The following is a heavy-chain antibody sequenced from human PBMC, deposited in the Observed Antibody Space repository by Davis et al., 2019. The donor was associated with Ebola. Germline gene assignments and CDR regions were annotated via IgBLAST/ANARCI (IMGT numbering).Heavy chain of an antibody. CDR2: TRNKANSYTT. Sequence: GESLKISCAASGFTFSDHYMDWVRQAPGKGLEWVGRTRNKANSYTTEYAASVKGRFTISRDDSKNSLYLQMNSLKTEDTAVYYCARVSDYGMDVWGQGTTVTVSS. CDR1: GFTFSDHY. CDR3: ARVSDYGMDV. J-gene: IGHJ6*02. V-gene: IGHV3-72*01.